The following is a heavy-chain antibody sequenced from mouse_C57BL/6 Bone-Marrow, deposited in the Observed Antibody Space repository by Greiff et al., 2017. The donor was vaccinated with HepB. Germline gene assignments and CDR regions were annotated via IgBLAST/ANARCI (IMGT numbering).Heavy chain of an antibody. D-gene: IGHD1-1*01. CDR3: ARNYYGSGYYAMDD. V-gene: IGHV2-6*03. J-gene: IGHJ4*01. CDR2: IWSDGST. CDR1: GFSLTSYG. Sequence: QVQLKESGPGLVAPSQSLSITCTVSGFSLTSYGVHWVRQPPGKGLEWLVVIWSDGSTTYNSALKSRLSISKDNSKSQVFLKMNSLQTDDTAMYYCARNYYGSGYYAMDDWGQGTSVTVSS.